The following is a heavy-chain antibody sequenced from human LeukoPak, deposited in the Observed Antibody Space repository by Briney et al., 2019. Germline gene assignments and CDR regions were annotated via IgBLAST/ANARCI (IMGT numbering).Heavy chain of an antibody. CDR1: GGSISSGDYY. CDR3: ARGRSSSWSSFDY. D-gene: IGHD6-13*01. V-gene: IGHV4-30-4*01. Sequence: SQTLSLACTVSGGSISSGDYYWSWIRQPPGKGLEWIGYIYNNGRTYYNPSLKSRVTISVDTSKNLFSLKVSSVTAADAAVYYCARGRSSSWSSFDYWGQGTLVTVSS. CDR2: IYNNGRT. J-gene: IGHJ4*02.